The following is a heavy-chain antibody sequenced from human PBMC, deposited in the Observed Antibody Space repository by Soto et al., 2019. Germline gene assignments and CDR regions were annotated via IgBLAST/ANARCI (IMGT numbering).Heavy chain of an antibody. CDR2: ISGSGGST. V-gene: IGHV3-23*01. CDR3: AKVADFGYVFDY. J-gene: IGHJ4*02. D-gene: IGHD3-16*01. CDR1: GFTFSSYA. Sequence: EVQLLESGGGLVQPGGSLRLSCAASGFTFSSYAMSWVRQSPGKGLEWVSAISGSGGSTYYADSVKGRFTISRDTSKNTLYLQMNSLRAEDTAVYYCAKVADFGYVFDYWGQGTLVTVSS.